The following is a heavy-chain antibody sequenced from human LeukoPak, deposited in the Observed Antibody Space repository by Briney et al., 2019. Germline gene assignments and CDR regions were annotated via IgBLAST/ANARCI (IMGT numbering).Heavy chain of an antibody. CDR3: ATRGGYNYVI. CDR2: MNPNSVNS. J-gene: IGHJ1*01. Sequence: ASVTVSCKASGYTFTLYDINWVRQATGQGLEWMGWMNPNSVNSGSAQKFQGRVTMTRDTSIGTAYMELSSLTSEDTAMYYCATRGGYNYVIWGQGTLVTVSS. CDR1: GYTFTLYD. D-gene: IGHD5-18*01. V-gene: IGHV1-8*01.